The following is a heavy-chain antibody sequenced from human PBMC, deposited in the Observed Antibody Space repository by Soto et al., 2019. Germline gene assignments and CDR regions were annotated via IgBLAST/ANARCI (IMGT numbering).Heavy chain of an antibody. J-gene: IGHJ4*02. CDR3: ATYRDYGGRGNSLPDS. D-gene: IGHD4-17*01. V-gene: IGHV4-31*03. Sequence: QVQLQESGPGLVKPSQTLSLTCTVSGDSISSGGFYWSWIRQHPGKGLEWIGYIYYTGSNYYNPSLKSRATISVDTSKNHFSLMLSSVTAADTAVYYCATYRDYGGRGNSLPDSWGQGTLVTVSS. CDR1: GDSISSGGFY. CDR2: IYYTGSN.